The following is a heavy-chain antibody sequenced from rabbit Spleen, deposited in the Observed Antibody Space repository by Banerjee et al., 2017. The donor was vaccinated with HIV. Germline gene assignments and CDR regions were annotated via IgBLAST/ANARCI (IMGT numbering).Heavy chain of an antibody. CDR1: GFSFSSNHY. CDR2: IEGGSSDST. D-gene: IGHD1-1*01. CDR3: ARDTSSSFSSYGMDL. J-gene: IGHJ6*01. V-gene: IGHV1S45*01. Sequence: QEQLVESGGGLVQPEGSLTLTCTASGFSFSSNHYMCWVRQAPGKGLEWIACIEGGSSDSTNYANWAKGRFTISKTSSTTVTLAMTSLAAADTATYFCARDTSSSFSSYGMDLWGPGTLVTVS.